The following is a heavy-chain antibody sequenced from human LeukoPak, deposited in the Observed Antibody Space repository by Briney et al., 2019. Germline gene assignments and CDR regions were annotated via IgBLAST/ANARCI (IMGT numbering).Heavy chain of an antibody. V-gene: IGHV5-51*01. J-gene: IGHJ6*03. Sequence: GESLKISCQGSGCSFITYWIAWVRQMPGKGLEWMGIIYPGDSDTRYSPSFQGQVTISADKSISIAYLQWSSLKASDTAMYYCARYIGGRYYMDVWGKGTTVTVSS. CDR2: IYPGDSDT. CDR3: ARYIGGRYYMDV. CDR1: GCSFITYW. D-gene: IGHD4-23*01.